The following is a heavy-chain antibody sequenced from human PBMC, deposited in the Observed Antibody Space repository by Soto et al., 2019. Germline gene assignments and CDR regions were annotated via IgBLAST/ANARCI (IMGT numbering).Heavy chain of an antibody. CDR2: IYYSGST. CDR3: ANCYTVNNWFDP. V-gene: IGHV4-30-4*01. J-gene: IGHJ5*02. CDR1: GGSISSGDYC. Sequence: PSETLSLTCTVSGGSISSGDYCWSWIRQPPGKGLEWIGYIYYSGSTYYNPSLKSRVTISVDTSKNQFSLKLSSVTAADTAVYYCANCYTVNNWFDPWGQGTLVTVSS. D-gene: IGHD2-2*02.